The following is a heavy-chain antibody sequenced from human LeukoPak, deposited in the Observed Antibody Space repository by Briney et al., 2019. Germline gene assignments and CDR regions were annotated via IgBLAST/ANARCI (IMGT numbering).Heavy chain of an antibody. Sequence: PGGSLRLSCAASGFTFSTYWMNWVRQAPGKGLEWVSHISSIGTTIYYADSVKGRFTISRDNAKNSLFLQMNSLRAEDTAVYYCTRWLNYDQGAFDIWGPGTMVTVSS. CDR2: ISSIGTTI. V-gene: IGHV3-48*04. CDR3: TRWLNYDQGAFDI. J-gene: IGHJ3*02. D-gene: IGHD3-22*01. CDR1: GFTFSTYW.